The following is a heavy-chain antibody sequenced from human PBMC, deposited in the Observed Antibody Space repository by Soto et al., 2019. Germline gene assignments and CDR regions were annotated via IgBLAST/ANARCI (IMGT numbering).Heavy chain of an antibody. Sequence: QVQLVQSGAEVKKPGASVRVSCKTSGYTLINYGITWVRQAPGQGLEWMGWLSAYNGDTSSSEKLQDRFTMTTDTSTNTVYMDLRSLTSDDTAVYYCARWSAIVGGAEALDVWGQGTMVIVSS. CDR2: LSAYNGDT. CDR3: ARWSAIVGGAEALDV. CDR1: GYTLINYG. J-gene: IGHJ3*01. D-gene: IGHD1-26*01. V-gene: IGHV1-18*01.